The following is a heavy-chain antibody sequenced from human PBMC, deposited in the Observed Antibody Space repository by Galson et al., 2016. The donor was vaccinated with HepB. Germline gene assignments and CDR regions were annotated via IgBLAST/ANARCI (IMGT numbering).Heavy chain of an antibody. CDR1: GFSFSGYG. V-gene: IGHV3-30-3*01. J-gene: IGHJ4*02. CDR2: ISNDGSVI. Sequence: SLRLSCAASGFSFSGYGVHWVRQAPGKGLEWVAVISNDGSVIYYADSVKGRFTISRDNSKNTLYLQMNSLRADDTAMYYCARDEAWIQLWHLRTYLDYWGQGTLVTVSS. CDR3: ARDEAWIQLWHLRTYLDY. D-gene: IGHD5-18*01.